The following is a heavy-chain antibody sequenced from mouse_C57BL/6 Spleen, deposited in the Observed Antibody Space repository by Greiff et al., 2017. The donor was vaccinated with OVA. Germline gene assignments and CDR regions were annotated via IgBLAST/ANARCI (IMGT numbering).Heavy chain of an antibody. D-gene: IGHD1-1*01. V-gene: IGHV5-6*01. CDR2: ISSGGSYT. J-gene: IGHJ4*01. Sequence: EVQGVESGGDLVKPGGSLKLSCAASGFTFSSYGMSWVRQTPDKRLEWVATISSGGSYTYYPDSVKGRFTISRDNAKNTLYLQMSSLKSEDTAMYYCARLGDYYGSSYAMDYWGQGTSVTVSS. CDR3: ARLGDYYGSSYAMDY. CDR1: GFTFSSYG.